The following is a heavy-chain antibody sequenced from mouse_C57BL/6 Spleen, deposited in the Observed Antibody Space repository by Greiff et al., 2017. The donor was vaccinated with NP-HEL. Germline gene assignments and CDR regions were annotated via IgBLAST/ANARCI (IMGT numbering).Heavy chain of an antibody. Sequence: VNVVESGPGLVQPSQSLSITCTVSGFSLTSYGVHWVRQSPGKGLEWLGVIWSGGSTDYNAAFISRLSISNDNSKSQVFFKMNSLQADDTAIYYCARNYYGSSYDAMDYWGQGTSVTVSS. CDR3: ARNYYGSSYDAMDY. J-gene: IGHJ4*01. CDR2: IWSGGST. CDR1: GFSLTSYG. D-gene: IGHD1-1*01. V-gene: IGHV2-2*01.